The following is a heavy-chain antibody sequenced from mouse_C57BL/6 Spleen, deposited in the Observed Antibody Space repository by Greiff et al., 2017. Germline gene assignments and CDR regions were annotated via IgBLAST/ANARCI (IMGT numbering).Heavy chain of an antibody. CDR1: GYAFSSSW. V-gene: IGHV1-82*01. CDR3: ARGRLTGTEGDY. CDR2: IYPGDGDT. D-gene: IGHD4-1*01. J-gene: IGHJ2*01. Sequence: VQLQQSGPELVKPGASVKISCKASGYAFSSSWMNWVKQRPGKGLEWIGRIYPGDGDTNYNGKFKGKATLTADKSSSTAYMQLSSLTSEDSAVYFCARGRLTGTEGDYWGQGTTLTVSS.